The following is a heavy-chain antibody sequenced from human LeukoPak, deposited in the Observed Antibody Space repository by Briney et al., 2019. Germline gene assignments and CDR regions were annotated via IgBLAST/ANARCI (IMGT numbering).Heavy chain of an antibody. CDR3: ERRGGGEPDY. J-gene: IGHJ4*02. D-gene: IGHD3-16*01. Sequence: PSETLSLTCAVYGGSFSGYCWSWIRQPPGKGLEWIGEIKHSGSTNYNPSLKSRVTISVDTSKKQFSLKLSSVTAADTAVYYCERRGGGEPDYWGPGTLVTVSS. V-gene: IGHV4-34*01. CDR1: GGSFSGYC. CDR2: IKHSGST.